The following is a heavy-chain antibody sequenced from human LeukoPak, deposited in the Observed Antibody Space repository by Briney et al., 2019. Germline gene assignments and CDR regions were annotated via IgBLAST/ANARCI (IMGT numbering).Heavy chain of an antibody. D-gene: IGHD2-15*01. CDR2: IYYSGTT. J-gene: IGHJ4*02. Sequence: SETLSLTCTVSGGSISSSDYYWGWIRQPPGKGLEWIASIYYSGTTHYNPSLESRVTMSADTSKNQFSLKLSSVTAADTAVYYCARDTIVVVAGPPDYWGQGTLVTVSS. CDR3: ARDTIVVVAGPPDY. CDR1: GGSISSSDYY. V-gene: IGHV4-39*02.